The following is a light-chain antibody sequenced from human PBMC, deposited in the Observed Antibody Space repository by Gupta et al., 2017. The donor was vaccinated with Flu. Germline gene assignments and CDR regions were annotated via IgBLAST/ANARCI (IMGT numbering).Light chain of an antibody. J-gene: IGKJ3*01. CDR3: QHYGSSIFT. CDR1: QSISSSS. Sequence: IVLTQSPGTLSLSPGERATLSCRASQSISSSSLAWYQQKLGQVPRLLIYAASSGATGIPDRFSGSGSGTDFTLTISRLEPEDFAVYYCQHYGSSIFTFGPGTKVDIK. V-gene: IGKV3-20*01. CDR2: AAS.